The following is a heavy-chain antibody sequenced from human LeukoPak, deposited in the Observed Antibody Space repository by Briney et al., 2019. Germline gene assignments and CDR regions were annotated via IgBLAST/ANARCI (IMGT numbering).Heavy chain of an antibody. D-gene: IGHD3-22*01. V-gene: IGHV4-59*08. CDR2: IYYSGST. CDR1: GGSISSYY. CDR3: ARQSYYDSSGYYDSLYYYYMDV. Sequence: SETLSLTCTVSGGSISSYYWSWIRQPPGKGLEWIGYIYYSGSTNYNPSLKSRVTISVDTSKNRFSLKLSSVTAADTAVYYCARQSYYDSSGYYDSLYYYYMDVWGKGTTVTVSS. J-gene: IGHJ6*03.